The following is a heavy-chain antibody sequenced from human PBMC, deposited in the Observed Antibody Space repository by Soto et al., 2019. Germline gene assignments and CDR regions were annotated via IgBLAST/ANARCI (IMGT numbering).Heavy chain of an antibody. Sequence: QITLNESGPTVVKPTETLPLTCTFSGFSLTTSGVGVGWFRQSPGKAPEWLAFIYWDDDKRYSTSLKSRLTITKDTSKNQVVLTMANVDPADTAIYYCAHRVLRAVFGLVTTTAIYFDFWGQGTPVVVSS. V-gene: IGHV2-5*02. CDR2: IYWDDDK. CDR1: GFSLTTSGVG. J-gene: IGHJ4*02. CDR3: AHRVLRAVFGLVTTTAIYFDF. D-gene: IGHD3-3*01.